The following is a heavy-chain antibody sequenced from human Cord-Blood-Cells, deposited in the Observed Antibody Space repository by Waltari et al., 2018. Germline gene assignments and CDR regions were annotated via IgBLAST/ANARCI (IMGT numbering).Heavy chain of an antibody. CDR3: AAGNWD. J-gene: IGHJ4*02. D-gene: IGHD7-27*01. Sequence: QVQLVQSGAEVKKPGSSVKVSCKASGGTFSSYAISWVRQAPGQGLEWMGGMIPILETANDAQKCQGRVTITAYEATSTGYMELSSLGSEDTAMYYCAAGNWDWGQGTLVTVSS. CDR1: GGTFSSYA. CDR2: MIPILETA. V-gene: IGHV1-69*12.